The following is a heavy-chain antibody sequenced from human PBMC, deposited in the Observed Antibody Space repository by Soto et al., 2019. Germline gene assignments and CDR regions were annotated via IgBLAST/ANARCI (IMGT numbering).Heavy chain of an antibody. D-gene: IGHD5-18*01. J-gene: IGHJ6*02. CDR1: GFPFSSYS. V-gene: IGHV3-21*01. CDR3: ARDRRYTAMAYGMDV. CDR2: ISSSSSYI. Sequence: LRLSCAASGFPFSSYSMNWVRQAPGKGLEWVSSISSSSSYIYYADSVKGRFTISRDNAKNSLYLQMNSLRAEDTAVYYCARDRRYTAMAYGMDVWGQGTTVTAP.